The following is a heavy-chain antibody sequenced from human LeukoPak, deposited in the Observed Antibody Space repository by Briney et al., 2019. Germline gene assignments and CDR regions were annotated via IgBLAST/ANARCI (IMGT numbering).Heavy chain of an antibody. J-gene: IGHJ3*02. CDR1: GGSISSRSYY. V-gene: IGHV4-39*01. CDR3: ARHVAGNIGFDI. Sequence: PSETLSLTCTISGGSISSRSYYWGWIRQPPGKGLEWIGTIYYSGNTYYNPSLKSRVTISVDTSKNHFSLRLSSVTAADTAVYYCARHVAGNIGFDIWGLGTMVTVSS. D-gene: IGHD2-15*01. CDR2: IYYSGNT.